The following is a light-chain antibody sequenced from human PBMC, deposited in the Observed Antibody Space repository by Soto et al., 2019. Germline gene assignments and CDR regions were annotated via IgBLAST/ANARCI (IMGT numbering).Light chain of an antibody. CDR3: QQYVSSVT. J-gene: IGKJ1*01. Sequence: EIVLTQSPGFLSLSPGERATLSCRASQSVDSSFFAWYQQKPGQAPRLLIYGASKRATGIPDRFNGSGSGTDFTLTISRLEPEEFAVYYCQQYVSSVTFGQGTKVEIK. V-gene: IGKV3-20*01. CDR1: QSVDSSF. CDR2: GAS.